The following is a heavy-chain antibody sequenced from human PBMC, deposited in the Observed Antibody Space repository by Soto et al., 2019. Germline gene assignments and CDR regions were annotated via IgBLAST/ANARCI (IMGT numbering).Heavy chain of an antibody. CDR3: EGNEDYYYYGMDV. CDR1: GFTFSSYA. J-gene: IGHJ6*02. D-gene: IGHD3-10*01. Sequence: GGSLRLSCAASGFTFSSYAMSWVRQAPGKGLEWVSGISGSGGSTYYADSVKGRFTISRDNSKNTLYLQMNSLRAEDTAVYYCEGNEDYYYYGMDVWGQGTTVTVSS. V-gene: IGHV3-23*01. CDR2: ISGSGGST.